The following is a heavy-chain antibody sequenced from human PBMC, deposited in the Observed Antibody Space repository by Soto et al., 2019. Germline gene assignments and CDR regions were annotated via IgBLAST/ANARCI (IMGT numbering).Heavy chain of an antibody. V-gene: IGHV3-48*01. CDR1: GFPFIRYS. CDR2: ISGSSSTI. CDR3: ARDVYSGTWTTEEDV. Sequence: GGSLRLSCAVSGFPFIRYSMNWVRQAPGKGLEWIAYISGSSSTIKYADSVKGRLTISRDNAKNSLYLQMNSLRAEDTAVYFCARDVYSGTWTTEEDVWGQGTTVTVSS. D-gene: IGHD5-12*01. J-gene: IGHJ6*02.